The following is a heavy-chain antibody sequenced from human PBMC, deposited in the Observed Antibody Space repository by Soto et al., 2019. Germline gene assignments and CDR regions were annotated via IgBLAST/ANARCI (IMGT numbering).Heavy chain of an antibody. CDR1: GGSISPYY. CDR3: ARRGAATSYAHYYMDV. V-gene: IGHV4-59*01. CDR2: VYYSGNT. J-gene: IGHJ6*03. D-gene: IGHD4-17*01. Sequence: QVQLQESGPGLVKPSETLSLTCTVSGGSISPYYWSWIRQPPGKGLEWIGYVYYSGNTNYNPSLESRVTISVDTSRNRYSLNLTSAAAADTAVYYCARRGAATSYAHYYMDVWGRGTAATVSS.